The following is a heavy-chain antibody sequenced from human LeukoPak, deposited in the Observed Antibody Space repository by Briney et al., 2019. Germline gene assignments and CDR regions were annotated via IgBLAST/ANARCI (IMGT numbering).Heavy chain of an antibody. CDR2: ISPSGTT. V-gene: IGHV4-4*02. D-gene: IGHD3-9*01. J-gene: IGHJ4*02. Sequence: SETLSLTCAVSGGSIISNWWSWVRRPPGMGLEWIAEISPSGTTNYSPSLKSRVTMSLDKSKNQFSLNLISVTAADTAVYYCASNGISTGYYSFDYWGQGTLVTVSS. CDR1: GGSIISNW. CDR3: ASNGISTGYYSFDY.